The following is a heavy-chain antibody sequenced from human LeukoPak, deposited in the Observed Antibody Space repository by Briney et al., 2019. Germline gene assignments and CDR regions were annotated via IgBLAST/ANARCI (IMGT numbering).Heavy chain of an antibody. CDR3: AKVFRVATITLCDY. V-gene: IGHV3-30*18. CDR1: GFTFSSYG. Sequence: GRSLRLSCAASGFTFSSYGMHWVRQAPGKGLEWVAVISHDGSNKYYADSVKGRFTISRDNSKNTLYLQMNSLRAEGTAVYYCAKVFRVATITLCDYWGQGTLVTVSS. CDR2: ISHDGSNK. D-gene: IGHD5-12*01. J-gene: IGHJ4*02.